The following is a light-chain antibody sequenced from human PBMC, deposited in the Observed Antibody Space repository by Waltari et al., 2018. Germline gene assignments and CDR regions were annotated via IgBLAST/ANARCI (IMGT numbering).Light chain of an antibody. Sequence: QSALTQPRSVSGSPGQSVTIPCTRPSSAVGGYNYVSCYPQHPGKAPQLIIYDVTKRPSGVPDRFSGSKSGNTASLTISGLQAEDEAGYYCCSYGGSYSFVVFGGGTKLTVL. J-gene: IGLJ2*01. V-gene: IGLV2-11*01. CDR2: DVT. CDR3: CSYGGSYSFVV. CDR1: SSAVGGYNY.